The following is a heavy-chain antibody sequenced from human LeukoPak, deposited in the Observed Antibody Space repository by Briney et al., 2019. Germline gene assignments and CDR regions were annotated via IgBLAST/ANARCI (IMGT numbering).Heavy chain of an antibody. J-gene: IGHJ5*02. D-gene: IGHD4-23*01. CDR1: GGSFSGHY. CDR3: ARRGDYGGNWFDP. V-gene: IGHV4-34*01. CDR2: INDSGST. Sequence: SETLSLTCAVYGGSFSGHYWSWIRQPPGKGLEWIGEINDSGSTNYKPSLKSRVTISIDTSKIQFSLKLTSVCAADTAVYYCARRGDYGGNWFDPWGQGTLVTVSS.